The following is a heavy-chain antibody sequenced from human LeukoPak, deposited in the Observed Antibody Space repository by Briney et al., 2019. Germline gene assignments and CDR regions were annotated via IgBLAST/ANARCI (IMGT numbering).Heavy chain of an antibody. CDR2: IYYSGST. CDR1: GGSISSYY. V-gene: IGHV4-59*06. J-gene: IGHJ3*02. Sequence: PSETLSLTCTVSGGSISSYYRSWIRQHPGKGLEWIGYIYYSGSTYYNPSLKSRVTISVDTSKNQFSLKLSPVTAADTAVYYCARDLSFGDAFDIWGQGTMVTVSS. D-gene: IGHD5-24*01. CDR3: ARDLSFGDAFDI.